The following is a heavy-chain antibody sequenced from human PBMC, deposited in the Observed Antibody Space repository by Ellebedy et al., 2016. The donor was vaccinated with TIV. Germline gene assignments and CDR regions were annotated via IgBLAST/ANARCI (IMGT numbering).Heavy chain of an antibody. CDR1: GFSLSTSGMC. CDR3: ARIWLSRSSSWYDY. D-gene: IGHD6-13*01. CDR2: IDWDDDK. V-gene: IGHV2-70*01. Sequence: SGPTLVKPTQTLTLTCTFSGFSLSTSGMCVTWIRQPPGKALEWLGLIDWDDDKYYSTSLKTRLTISKDTSKNQVVLTMTNMDPVDTATYYCARIWLSRSSSWYDYWGQGTLVTVSS. J-gene: IGHJ4*02.